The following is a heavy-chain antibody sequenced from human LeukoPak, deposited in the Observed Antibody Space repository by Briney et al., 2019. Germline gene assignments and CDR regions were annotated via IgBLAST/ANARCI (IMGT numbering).Heavy chain of an antibody. CDR1: GFTFSSYA. CDR2: ISGSGGST. V-gene: IGHV3-23*01. Sequence: PGGSLRLSCAASGFTFSSYAMSWVRQAPGKGLEWVSAISGSGGSTYYADSVKGRFTISRDNSKNTLYLQMNSLRAEDTAVYYCAKPTVISRRGYRSSTSCPYYFDYWGQGTLVTVSS. J-gene: IGHJ4*02. D-gene: IGHD2-2*01. CDR3: AKPTVISRRGYRSSTSCPYYFDY.